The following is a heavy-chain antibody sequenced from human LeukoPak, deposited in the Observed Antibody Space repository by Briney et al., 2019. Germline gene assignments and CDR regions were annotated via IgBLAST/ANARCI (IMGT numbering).Heavy chain of an antibody. CDR2: ISGSGGST. D-gene: IGHD3-10*01. CDR3: AKVAPQVVGKLYGSGSYLYYFDY. CDR1: GFTFSSYA. Sequence: PGGSLRLSCAASGFTFSSYAMSWVRQAPGKGLEWVSAISGSGGSTYYADSVKGRFTISRDNSKNTLYLQMNSLRAEDTAVYYCAKVAPQVVGKLYGSGSYLYYFDYWGQGALVTVSS. V-gene: IGHV3-23*01. J-gene: IGHJ4*02.